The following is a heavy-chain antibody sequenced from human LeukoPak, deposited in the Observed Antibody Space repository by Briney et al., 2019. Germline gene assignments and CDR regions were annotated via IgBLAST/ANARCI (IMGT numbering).Heavy chain of an antibody. Sequence: SGGSLRLSCAASGFTFSTYGMHWVRQAPGKGLEWVAVITNDGNYEKYADAVRGRFTISRDSSKHTLYLQMNSLSAEDTAVYYCARDSITGDNSLDFWGRGTLVTVSS. CDR2: ITNDGNYE. V-gene: IGHV3-33*05. CDR1: GFTFSTYG. CDR3: ARDSITGDNSLDF. J-gene: IGHJ4*02. D-gene: IGHD7-27*01.